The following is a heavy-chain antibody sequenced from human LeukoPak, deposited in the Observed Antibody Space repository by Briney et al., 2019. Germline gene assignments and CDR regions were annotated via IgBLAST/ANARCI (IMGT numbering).Heavy chain of an antibody. V-gene: IGHV1-58*02. J-gene: IGHJ5*02. CDR3: AALPGVIIHRWFDP. Sequence: SVKVPCKASGFTFTSSAMQWVRQARGQRLEWIGWIVVGSGNTNYAQKFQERVTITRDMSTSTAYMELSSLRSEDTAVYYRAALPGVIIHRWFDPWGQGTLVTVSS. CDR2: IVVGSGNT. D-gene: IGHD3-10*01. CDR1: GFTFTSSA.